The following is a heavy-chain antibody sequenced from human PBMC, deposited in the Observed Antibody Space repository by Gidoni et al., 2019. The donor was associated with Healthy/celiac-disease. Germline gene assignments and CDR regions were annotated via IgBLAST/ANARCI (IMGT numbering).Heavy chain of an antibody. V-gene: IGHV1-46*01. J-gene: IGHJ4*02. CDR2: INPSGGST. Sequence: QVQLVQSGAEVKKPGASVKVPCKASGYTKSTRMRPPCVSPIKTQPSGSSPSPHPLPASSSQGLEWMGIINPSGGSTSYAQKFQGRVTMTRDTSTSTVYMELSSLRSEDTAVYYCARAQQQLVGGDYWGQGTLVTVSS. D-gene: IGHD6-13*01. CDR3: ARAQQQLVGGDY. CDR1: GYTKSTRMR.